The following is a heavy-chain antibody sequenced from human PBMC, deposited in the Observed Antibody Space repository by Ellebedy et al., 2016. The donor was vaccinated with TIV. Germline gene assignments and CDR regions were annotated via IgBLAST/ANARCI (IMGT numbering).Heavy chain of an antibody. D-gene: IGHD1-1*01. CDR3: ATTRRGFDV. CDR1: GLSFSTTA. J-gene: IGHJ3*01. Sequence: GESLKISCAASGLSFSTTAINWIRQAPGKGPEWVSVVGGSGDNRFYADSVRGRFTISRDNSKKTGYLHMSSLRAEDTAVYYCATTRRGFDVWGQGTMVTVSS. CDR2: VGGSGDNR. V-gene: IGHV3-23*01.